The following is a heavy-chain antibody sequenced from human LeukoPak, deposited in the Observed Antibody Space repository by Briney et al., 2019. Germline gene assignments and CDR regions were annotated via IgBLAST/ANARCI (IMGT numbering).Heavy chain of an antibody. CDR1: GGTFSSYA. CDR2: IIPIFGTA. D-gene: IGHD5-18*01. Sequence: PVTVSFTASGGTFSSYAISWVRQAPGQGLEWMGGIIPIFGTANYAQKFQGRVTITADESTSTAYMELSSLRSEDTAVYYCARVATAMVTGYYFDYWGQGTLVTVSS. CDR3: ARVATAMVTGYYFDY. J-gene: IGHJ4*02. V-gene: IGHV1-69*13.